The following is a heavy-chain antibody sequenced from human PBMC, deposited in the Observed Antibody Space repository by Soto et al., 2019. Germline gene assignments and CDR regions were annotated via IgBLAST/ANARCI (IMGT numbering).Heavy chain of an antibody. CDR3: ARDCSTTSCYIFGMDV. CDR2: INPNSGGT. V-gene: IGHV1-2*02. Sequence: ASVKVSCKASGYTFTGYYMHWVRQAPGQGLEWMGWINPNSGGTNYAQKFQGRVTMTRDTSISTAYMELSRLRSGDTAVYYCARDCSTTSCYIFGMDVWGQGTTVTVSS. D-gene: IGHD2-2*02. J-gene: IGHJ6*02. CDR1: GYTFTGYY.